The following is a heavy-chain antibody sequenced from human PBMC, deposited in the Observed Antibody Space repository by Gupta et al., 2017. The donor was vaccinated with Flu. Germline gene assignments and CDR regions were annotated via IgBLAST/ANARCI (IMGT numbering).Heavy chain of an antibody. Sequence: QLQLQESGPGLVKPSETLSLTCTVSGGSISSSSYYWGWIRQPPGKGLEWIGSIYYSGSTYYNPSLKSRGTISVDTSKNQFSLKRSSVTAADTAVYYCARREDYYDSSGYYSWVGMDVGGQGTTVTVSS. V-gene: IGHV4-39*01. CDR2: IYYSGST. CDR1: GGSISSSSYY. CDR3: ARREDYYDSSGYYSWVGMDV. J-gene: IGHJ6*02. D-gene: IGHD3-22*01.